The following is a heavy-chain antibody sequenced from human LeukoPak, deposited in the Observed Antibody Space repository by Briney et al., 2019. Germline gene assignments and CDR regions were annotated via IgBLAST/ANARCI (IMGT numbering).Heavy chain of an antibody. D-gene: IGHD6-6*01. CDR2: INWNGGST. CDR3: ARGGSYSSSSVDY. CDR1: GFTFSSYE. Sequence: GGSLRLSCAASGFTFSSYEMNWVRQAPGKGLEWVSGINWNGGSTGYADSVKGRFTISRDNAKNTLYLQMNSLRAEDTAVYYCARGGSYSSSSVDYWGQGTLVTVSS. J-gene: IGHJ4*02. V-gene: IGHV3-20*04.